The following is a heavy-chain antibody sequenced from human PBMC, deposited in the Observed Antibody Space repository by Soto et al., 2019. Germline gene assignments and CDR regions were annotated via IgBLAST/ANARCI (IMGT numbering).Heavy chain of an antibody. J-gene: IGHJ4*02. CDR1: GFTFRSYG. CDR2: ISYDGSNK. D-gene: IGHD6-19*01. CDR3: ARGGGRRAVARCDY. Sequence: PGGSLRLSCEASGFTFRSYGMHWVRQAPGKGLEWVALISYDGSNKYYADSVKGRFTISRDNSKNTLNLQMNSLRAGDTAVYYCARGGGRRAVARCDYWGQGTLVTVSS. V-gene: IGHV3-30*03.